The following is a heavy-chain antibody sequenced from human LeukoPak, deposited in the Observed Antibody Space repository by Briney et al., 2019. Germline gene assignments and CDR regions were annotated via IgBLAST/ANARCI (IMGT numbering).Heavy chain of an antibody. D-gene: IGHD2-21*02. CDR3: ARDRSVTDGGFDS. CDR1: GFSFTHYW. Sequence: PGGSLRLSCAASGFSFTHYWMHWVRQAPGKGLVWVSRIDIGGSDTTYADSVTGRFTISRDNAKNTLYLQMNSLRAEDTAIYYCARDRSVTDGGFDSWGQGSLVTVSS. V-gene: IGHV3-74*03. CDR2: IDIGGSDT. J-gene: IGHJ4*02.